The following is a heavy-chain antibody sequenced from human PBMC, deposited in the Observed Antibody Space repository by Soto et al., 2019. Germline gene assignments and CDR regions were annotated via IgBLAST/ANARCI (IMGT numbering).Heavy chain of an antibody. J-gene: IGHJ6*02. Sequence: ASVKVSCKASGYTFSTHAMHWVRQAPGQSLEWMGWINGGTVQTKHSHRFQDRVTITRDTSASTAYMELSSLRSEGTAVYYCARGKGMEENYYYYGLDIWGQGTTVTVSS. CDR1: GYTFSTHA. CDR3: ARGKGMEENYYYYGLDI. V-gene: IGHV1-3*01. CDR2: INGGTVQT. D-gene: IGHD1-1*01.